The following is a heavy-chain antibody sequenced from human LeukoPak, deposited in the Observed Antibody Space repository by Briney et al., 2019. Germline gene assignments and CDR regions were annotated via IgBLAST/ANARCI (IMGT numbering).Heavy chain of an antibody. CDR1: GGSISSGGYY. Sequence: SQTLSLTCTVSGGSISSGGYYWSWIRQHPGKGLEWIGYIYYSGSTYYNPSLKSRVTISVDTSKNQFSLKLSSVTAADTAVYYCAGGNTVTSYFDYWGQGTLVTVSS. CDR2: IYYSGST. V-gene: IGHV4-31*03. D-gene: IGHD4-17*01. CDR3: AGGNTVTSYFDY. J-gene: IGHJ4*02.